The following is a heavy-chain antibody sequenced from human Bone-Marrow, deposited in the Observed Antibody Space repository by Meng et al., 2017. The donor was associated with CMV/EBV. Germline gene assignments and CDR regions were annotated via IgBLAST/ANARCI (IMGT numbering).Heavy chain of an antibody. CDR2: ISWDGGST. D-gene: IGHD5-18*01. CDR3: AKDVDTAMDVYYYYGVDV. J-gene: IGHJ6*02. V-gene: IGHV3-43*01. Sequence: GGSLRLSCAASGFTFDDYTMHWVRQAPGKGLEWVSLISWDGGSTYYADSVKGRFTISRDNSKNSLYLQMNSLRTEDTALYYCAKDVDTAMDVYYYYGVDVWGHGTKVPSP. CDR1: GFTFDDYT.